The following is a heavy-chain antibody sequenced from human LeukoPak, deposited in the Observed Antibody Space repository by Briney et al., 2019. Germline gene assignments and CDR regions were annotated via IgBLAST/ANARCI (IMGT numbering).Heavy chain of an antibody. D-gene: IGHD2-15*01. V-gene: IGHV1-46*01. CDR3: ARGGFIGYCSGGSCYTQNAFDI. CDR1: GGTFSSYA. J-gene: IGHJ3*02. Sequence: ASVKVSCKASGGTFSSYAISWVRQAPGQGLEWMGIINPSGGSTSYAQKFQGRVTMTRDTSTSTVYMELSSLRSEDTAVYYCARGGFIGYCSGGSCYTQNAFDIWGQGTMVTVSS. CDR2: INPSGGST.